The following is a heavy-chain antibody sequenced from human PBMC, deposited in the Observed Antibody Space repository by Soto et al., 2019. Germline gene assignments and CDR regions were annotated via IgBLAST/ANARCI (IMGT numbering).Heavy chain of an antibody. CDR1: GGSISSSNYY. V-gene: IGHV4-39*01. Sequence: SETLSLTCTVSGGSISSSNYYWGWIRQPPGKGLEWIGSIYYNGSTSYNSSLKSRVTISVDTSKNQFSLRLRSVTAADTAVYYCASPTLGAFDIWGQGTMVTVSS. CDR2: IYYNGST. D-gene: IGHD3-16*01. J-gene: IGHJ3*02. CDR3: ASPTLGAFDI.